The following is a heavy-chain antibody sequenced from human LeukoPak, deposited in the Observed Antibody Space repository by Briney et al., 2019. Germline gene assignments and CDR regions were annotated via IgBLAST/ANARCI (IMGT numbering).Heavy chain of an antibody. Sequence: SETLFLTCTVSGGSISTYYWSWIRQPAGKGLVWIGRIYTSGSTNYNPSLKSRVTMSVDTSKNQFSLKLSSVTAADTAVFYCAREGGEPLRRGMDVWGQGTTVTVSS. D-gene: IGHD1-26*01. V-gene: IGHV4-4*07. CDR1: GGSISTYY. CDR3: AREGGEPLRRGMDV. CDR2: IYTSGST. J-gene: IGHJ6*02.